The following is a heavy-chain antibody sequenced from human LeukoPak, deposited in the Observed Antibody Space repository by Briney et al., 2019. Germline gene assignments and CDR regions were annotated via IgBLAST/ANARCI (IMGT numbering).Heavy chain of an antibody. CDR1: GFTFSSYW. J-gene: IGHJ6*03. CDR2: INSDGSST. CDR3: ARREQQLSTGYYYYYMDV. D-gene: IGHD6-13*01. V-gene: IGHV3-74*01. Sequence: GGSLRLSCAASGFTFSSYWMHWVRQAPGKGLVWVSRINSDGSSTSYADSVKGRFTISRDNAKNTLYLQMNSLRAEDTALYYCARREQQLSTGYYYYYMDVWGKGTMVTVSS.